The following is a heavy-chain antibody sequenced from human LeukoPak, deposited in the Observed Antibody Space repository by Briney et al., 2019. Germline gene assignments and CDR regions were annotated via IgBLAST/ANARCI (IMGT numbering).Heavy chain of an antibody. CDR3: ARDLSSDYDILTGYYYYYYMDV. D-gene: IGHD3-9*01. CDR1: GGSISSGGYY. CDR2: IYTSGST. J-gene: IGHJ6*03. V-gene: IGHV4-61*02. Sequence: SETLSLTCTVSGGSISSGGYYWSWIRQPAGKGLEWIGRIYTSGSTNYNPSLKSRVTISVDTSKNQFSLELSSVTAADTAVYYCARDLSSDYDILTGYYYYYYMDVWGKGTTVTISS.